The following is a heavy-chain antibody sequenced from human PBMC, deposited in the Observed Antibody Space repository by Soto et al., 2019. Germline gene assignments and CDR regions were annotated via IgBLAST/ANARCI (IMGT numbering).Heavy chain of an antibody. D-gene: IGHD3-9*01. V-gene: IGHV1-3*01. CDR2: INAYNGNT. Sequence: ASVKVSCKASGYSFTNYGIHWVRQAPGQSLEWMGWINAYNGNTKYSQKFQGRVTFTRDTSASTVYMEMSSLRSEDAAVYFCARDLDDILTGPNFDPWGQGTLVTVPQ. CDR3: ARDLDDILTGPNFDP. J-gene: IGHJ5*02. CDR1: GYSFTNYG.